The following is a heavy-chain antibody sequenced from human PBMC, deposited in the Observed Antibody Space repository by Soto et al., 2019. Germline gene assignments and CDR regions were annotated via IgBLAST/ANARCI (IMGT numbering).Heavy chain of an antibody. CDR1: GGTFSSYA. CDR3: ASWSSLSAYDFDY. V-gene: IGHV1-69*06. Sequence: SVKVSCKASGGTFSSYAISWVRQAPGQGLEWMGGIIPIFGTANYAQKFQGRVTITADKSTSTAYMELSSLRPEDTAVYYCASWSSLSAYDFDYWGQGTLVTVSS. CDR2: IIPIFGTA. J-gene: IGHJ4*02. D-gene: IGHD2-21*01.